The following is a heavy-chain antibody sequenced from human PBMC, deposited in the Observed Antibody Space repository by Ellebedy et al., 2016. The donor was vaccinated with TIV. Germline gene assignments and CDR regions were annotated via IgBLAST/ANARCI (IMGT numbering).Heavy chain of an antibody. Sequence: GESLKISCAASGFTFSPYAMAWVRQTPGKGLECVSGLYGSGRGIFYSDSVKGRFTISRDNSKNTLYLQMNSLRAEDTAIYYCAKGRGGGSDSSAPRYYFDSWGLGTLVTVSS. V-gene: IGHV3-23*01. CDR2: LYGSGRGI. J-gene: IGHJ4*02. D-gene: IGHD3-22*01. CDR3: AKGRGGGSDSSAPRYYFDS. CDR1: GFTFSPYA.